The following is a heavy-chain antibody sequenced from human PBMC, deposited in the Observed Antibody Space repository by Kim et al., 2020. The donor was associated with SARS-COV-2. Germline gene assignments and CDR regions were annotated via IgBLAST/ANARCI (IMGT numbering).Heavy chain of an antibody. V-gene: IGHV4-39*01. CDR1: GGSVTSTYYY. J-gene: IGHJ4*02. CDR2: IYYTGST. CDR3: ARRGAY. D-gene: IGHD3-16*01. Sequence: SETLSLTCTVSGGSVTSTYYYWGWIRQPPGKGLEWIGSIYYTGSTSYNPSLKSRVTISIDASKNQFSLNLSSVTAADTAVYYCARRGAYWGQGTLVTFS.